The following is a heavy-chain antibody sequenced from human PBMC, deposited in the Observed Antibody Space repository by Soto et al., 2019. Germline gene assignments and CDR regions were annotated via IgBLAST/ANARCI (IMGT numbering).Heavy chain of an antibody. CDR3: VKGREVALQELDY. CDR2: ISSDGSDK. D-gene: IGHD2-21*01. J-gene: IGHJ4*02. V-gene: IGHV3-30*18. CDR1: GCPFSNFG. Sequence: AGSLRLSCAASGCPFSNFGMHLGRQAPGKGLEWVGAISSDGSDKYYSDSVKGRFTISRDNSKTTLFLQMNSLRVEDTALYYCVKGREVALQELDYWGKGTLDTVSS.